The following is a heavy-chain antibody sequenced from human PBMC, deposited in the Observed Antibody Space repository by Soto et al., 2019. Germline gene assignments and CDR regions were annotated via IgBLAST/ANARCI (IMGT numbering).Heavy chain of an antibody. CDR1: GFSFSVYG. D-gene: IGHD2-15*01. CDR3: AAWAEGATEVH. J-gene: IGHJ4*02. Sequence: QVQLVESGGGVVQPGRSLRLSCETSGFSFSVYGMHWVRQAPGKGLEWVAVIWYDASKQFYAASVEGRFTISRDNSKAILYLQMHSLRADNTAVYYCAAWAEGATEVHWGQGALVTVSS. V-gene: IGHV3-33*01. CDR2: IWYDASKQ.